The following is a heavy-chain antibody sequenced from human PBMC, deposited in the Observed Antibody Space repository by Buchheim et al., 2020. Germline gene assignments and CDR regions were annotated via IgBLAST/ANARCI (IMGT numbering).Heavy chain of an antibody. Sequence: QVQLVESGGGLVKPGGSLRLFCAASGFTFSDYYMSWIRQAPGKGLEWVSYITNIGSTIYYADSVKGRFTISRDSAQHALYLPMNSLRAEDTAVYYCAREGSGSSYSYFDYWGQGTL. CDR3: AREGSGSSYSYFDY. J-gene: IGHJ4*02. CDR2: ITNIGSTI. CDR1: GFTFSDYY. D-gene: IGHD1-26*01. V-gene: IGHV3-11*01.